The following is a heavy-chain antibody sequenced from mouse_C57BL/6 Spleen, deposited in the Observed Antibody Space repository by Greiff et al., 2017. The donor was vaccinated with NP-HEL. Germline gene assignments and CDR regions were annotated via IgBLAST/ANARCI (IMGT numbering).Heavy chain of an antibody. CDR2: INPNNGGT. V-gene: IGHV1-22*01. J-gene: IGHJ2*01. CDR3: ARFYYGSSRGFDY. Sequence: EVQLQQSGPELVKPGASVKMSCKASGYTFTDYNMHWVKQSHGKSLEWIGYINPNNGGTSYNQKFKGKATLTVNKSSSTAYMELRSLTSEDSAVYYWARFYYGSSRGFDYWGQGTTLTVSS. CDR1: GYTFTDYN. D-gene: IGHD1-1*01.